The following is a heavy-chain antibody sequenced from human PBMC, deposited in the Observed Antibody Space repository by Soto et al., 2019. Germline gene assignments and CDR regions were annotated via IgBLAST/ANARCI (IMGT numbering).Heavy chain of an antibody. CDR1: GNSFTSYW. V-gene: IGHV5-51*01. J-gene: IGHJ4*02. CDR2: IYPGDSDT. D-gene: IGHD6-13*01. Sequence: PGESLKTSCKGSGNSFTSYWIGRVRQMRGKGLERMGIIYPGDSDTRYIPSFQGQGTISADKCISTAYLQWSSVKASDTAMYYCARLPFSSSWSYYFDYWGQGTLVTVS. CDR3: ARLPFSSSWSYYFDY.